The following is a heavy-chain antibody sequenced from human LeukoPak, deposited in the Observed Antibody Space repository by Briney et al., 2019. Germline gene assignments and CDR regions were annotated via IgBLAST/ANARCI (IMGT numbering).Heavy chain of an antibody. V-gene: IGHV3-48*01. CDR2: ISSSSDKI. D-gene: IGHD1-26*01. J-gene: IGHJ3*02. Sequence: GGSLRLSCGGSGFTFSTYNMHWVRQAPGKGLEWVSYISSSSDKIYYADSVKGRFTISRDNSKNTLYLQMKSLKVEDTSVYYCAKISGGSYYGVDTFDIWGQGTMVTVSS. CDR1: GFTFSTYN. CDR3: AKISGGSYYGVDTFDI.